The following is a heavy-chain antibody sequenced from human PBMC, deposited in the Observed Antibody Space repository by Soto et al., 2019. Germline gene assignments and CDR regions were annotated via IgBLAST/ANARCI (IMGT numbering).Heavy chain of an antibody. J-gene: IGHJ5*02. V-gene: IGHV1-18*01. CDR1: GYTFTSYD. CDR2: ISTHNGNT. Sequence: QVQLVQSEAEVKKPGASVKVSCKASGYTFTSYDISWVRQAPGQGLEWMGWISTHNGNTNYAQKLQGRVTMTTDTSTSTAYMELRSLRSDDTAVYYCARGFRVAATRWWFDPWGQGTLVTVSS. CDR3: ARGFRVAATRWWFDP. D-gene: IGHD2-15*01.